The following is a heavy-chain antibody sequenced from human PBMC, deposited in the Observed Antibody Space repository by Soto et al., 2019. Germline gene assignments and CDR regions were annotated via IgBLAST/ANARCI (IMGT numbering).Heavy chain of an antibody. D-gene: IGHD1-1*01. V-gene: IGHV3-21*01. CDR3: ARNLGLERQTRGIYYYYGMDV. J-gene: IGHJ6*02. Sequence: CAASVYTVRSYSMNWVRQAPGKGLEWVSSISSSSSYIYYADSVKGRFTISRDNAKNSLYLQMNSLRAEDTAVYYCARNLGLERQTRGIYYYYGMDVCGQGTTFTVSS. CDR2: ISSSSSYI. CDR1: VYTVRSYS.